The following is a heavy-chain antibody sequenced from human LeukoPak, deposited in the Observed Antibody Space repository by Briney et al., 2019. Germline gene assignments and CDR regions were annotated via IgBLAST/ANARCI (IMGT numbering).Heavy chain of an antibody. J-gene: IGHJ5*02. CDR3: ARDTHYDYVWGGYRIKFDP. V-gene: IGHV3-11*04. CDR1: GFTFSDYY. Sequence: GGSLRLSCAASGFTFSDYYMSWIRQAPGKGLEWVSYISSSGSTIYYADSVKGRFTISRDNAKNSLYLQMNSLRAEDTAVYYCARDTHYDYVWGGYRIKFDPWGQGTLVTVSS. D-gene: IGHD3-16*02. CDR2: ISSSGSTI.